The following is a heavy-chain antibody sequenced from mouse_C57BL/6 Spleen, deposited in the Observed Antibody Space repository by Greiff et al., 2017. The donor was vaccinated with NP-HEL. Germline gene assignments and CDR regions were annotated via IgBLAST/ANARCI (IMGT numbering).Heavy chain of an antibody. J-gene: IGHJ3*01. CDR1: GYAFTNYL. V-gene: IGHV1-54*01. Sequence: VQLQESGAELVRPGTSVKVSCKASGYAFTNYLIEWVKQRPGQGLEWIGVINPGSGGTNYNEKFKGKATLTADTSSSTAYMQLSSLTSEDSAVYFCALYDGYYAYWGQGTLVTVSA. CDR2: INPGSGGT. CDR3: ALYDGYYAY. D-gene: IGHD2-3*01.